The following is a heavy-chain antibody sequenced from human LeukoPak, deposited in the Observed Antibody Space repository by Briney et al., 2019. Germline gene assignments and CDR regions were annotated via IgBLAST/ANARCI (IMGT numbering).Heavy chain of an antibody. CDR3: ARGVYYYDSSGYYPIDY. Sequence: PGGSLRLPCAPWGLTFSSYDMHGVGKAPGKGRAGVAVIWYDGSNKYYADSVKGRFTISRDNSKNTLYLQMNSLRAEDMAVYYCARGVYYYDSSGYYPIDYWGQGTLVTVSS. V-gene: IGHV3-33*08. CDR1: GLTFSSYD. D-gene: IGHD3-22*01. J-gene: IGHJ4*02. CDR2: IWYDGSNK.